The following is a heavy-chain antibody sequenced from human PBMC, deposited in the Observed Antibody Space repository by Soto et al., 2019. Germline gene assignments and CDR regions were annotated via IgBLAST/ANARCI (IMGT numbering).Heavy chain of an antibody. V-gene: IGHV3-21*01. CDR1: GFTFSSYS. CDR3: ASGSSGYDSLFSYYYGMDV. D-gene: IGHD5-12*01. J-gene: IGHJ6*02. Sequence: GGSLRLSCAASGFTFSSYSMNWVRQAPGKGLEWVSSISSSSSYIYYADSVKGRFTISRDNAKNSLYLQMNSLRAEDTAVYYCASGSSGYDSLFSYYYGMDVWGQGTTVTVSS. CDR2: ISSSSSYI.